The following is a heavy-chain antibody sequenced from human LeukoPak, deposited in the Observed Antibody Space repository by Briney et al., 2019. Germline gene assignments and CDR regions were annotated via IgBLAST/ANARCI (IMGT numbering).Heavy chain of an antibody. CDR1: GGSISSYY. J-gene: IGHJ5*02. D-gene: IGHD2-15*01. CDR3: ARAGNKPPRGYCSGGSCPHWFDP. CDR2: IYYSGST. Sequence: SETLSLTCTVSGGSISSYYWSWIRQPPGKGLEWIGYIYYSGSTNYNPSLKSRVTISVDTPKNQFSLKLSSVTAADTAVYYCARAGNKPPRGYCSGGSCPHWFDPWGQGTLVTVSS. V-gene: IGHV4-59*01.